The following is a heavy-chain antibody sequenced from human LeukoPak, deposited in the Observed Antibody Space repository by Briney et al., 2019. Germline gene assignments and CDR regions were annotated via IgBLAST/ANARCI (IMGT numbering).Heavy chain of an antibody. V-gene: IGHV4-59*01. D-gene: IGHD1-26*01. CDR1: GDSIDSYY. CDR3: AGRSARYFDS. Sequence: LETLSLTCTVSGDSIDSYYWSWIRQPPGEGLQWIGYVFYSGPTNYDASLKNRVAISVDRSKNQFSLKLTSVSAADTAVYYCAGRSARYFDSWGQGTPVTVSS. J-gene: IGHJ4*02. CDR2: VFYSGPT.